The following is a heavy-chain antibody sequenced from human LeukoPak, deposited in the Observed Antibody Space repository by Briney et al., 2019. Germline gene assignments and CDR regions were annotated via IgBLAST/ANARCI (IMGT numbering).Heavy chain of an antibody. D-gene: IGHD5-12*01. CDR3: AKEAGYSGYDYPNY. CDR1: GFTFSSYA. Sequence: QSGGSLRLSCAASGFTFSSYAMSWVRQAPGKGLEWVSGISGSAYSTYYADSVQGRFTISRDNSKNTLYLQMNSLRAEDTAVYYCAKEAGYSGYDYPNYWGQGRLVTVSS. J-gene: IGHJ4*02. V-gene: IGHV3-23*01. CDR2: ISGSAYST.